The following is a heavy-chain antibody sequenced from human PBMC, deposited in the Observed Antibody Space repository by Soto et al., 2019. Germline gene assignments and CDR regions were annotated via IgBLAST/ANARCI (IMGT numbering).Heavy chain of an antibody. V-gene: IGHV4-59*01. CDR1: GGSISSYY. CDR2: IYYSGST. J-gene: IGHJ5*02. Sequence: PSETLSLTCTVSGGSISSYYWSWIRQPPGKGLEWIGYIYYSGSTNYNPSLKSRVTISVDTSKNQFSLKLSSVTAADTAVYYCARTPGGGSLSWFDPWGQGTLVTVSS. D-gene: IGHD1-26*01. CDR3: ARTPGGGSLSWFDP.